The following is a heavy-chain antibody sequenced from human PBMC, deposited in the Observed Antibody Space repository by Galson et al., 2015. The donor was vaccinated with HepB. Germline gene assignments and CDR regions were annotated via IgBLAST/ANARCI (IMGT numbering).Heavy chain of an antibody. D-gene: IGHD6-19*01. J-gene: IGHJ4*02. V-gene: IGHV1-18*01. CDR3: ARSIAVAGTPVGDY. CDR1: GYTFTSYG. CDR2: ISAYNGNT. Sequence: SCKASGYTFTSYGISWVRQAPGQGLEWMGWISAYNGNTNYAQKLQGRVTMTTDTSTSTAYMELRSLRSDDTAVYYCARSIAVAGTPVGDYWGQGTLVTVSS.